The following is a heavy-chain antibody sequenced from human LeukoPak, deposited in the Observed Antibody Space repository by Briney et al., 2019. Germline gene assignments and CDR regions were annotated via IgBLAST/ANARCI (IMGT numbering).Heavy chain of an antibody. CDR2: ISAYNGNT. V-gene: IGHV1-18*01. CDR1: GYTFTSYG. J-gene: IGHJ6*02. D-gene: IGHD6-19*01. CDR3: AGAPYSSDWYYYYYYGMDV. Sequence: ASVKVSCKASGYTFTSYGISWVRQAPGQGLEWMGWISAYNGNTNYAQKLQGRVTMTTDTSTSTAYMELRSLRSDDTAVYYCAGAPYSSDWYYYYYYGMDVWGQGTTVTVSS.